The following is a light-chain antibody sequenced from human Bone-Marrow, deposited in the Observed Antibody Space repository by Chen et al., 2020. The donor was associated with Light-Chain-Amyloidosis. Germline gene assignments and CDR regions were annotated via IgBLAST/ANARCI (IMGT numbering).Light chain of an antibody. J-gene: IGLJ1*01. CDR3: SSYTITNTLV. CDR2: EVT. V-gene: IGLV2-14*01. CDR1: SSDVGGDNH. Sequence: QSALTPPASVSGSPGQSLTISCTRTSSDVGGDNHVSWYQQHPDKAPKLMIYEVTNRPSWVPDRFSGSKSDNTASLTISGLQTEDEADYFCSSYTITNTLVFGSGTRVTVL.